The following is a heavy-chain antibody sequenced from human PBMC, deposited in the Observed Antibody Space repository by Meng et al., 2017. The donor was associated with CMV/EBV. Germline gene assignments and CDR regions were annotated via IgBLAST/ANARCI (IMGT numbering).Heavy chain of an antibody. V-gene: IGHV1-69*05. CDR1: GGTFSSYA. Sequence: SVKVSCKASGGTFSSYAISWVRHAPGQGLEWMGGIIPIFGTANYAQKFQGRVTITTDESTSTAYMELSSLRSEDTAVYYCARGQSRIVVPAASVDYYYGMDVWGQGTTVTVSS. J-gene: IGHJ6*02. CDR3: ARGQSRIVVPAASVDYYYGMDV. CDR2: IIPIFGTA. D-gene: IGHD2-2*01.